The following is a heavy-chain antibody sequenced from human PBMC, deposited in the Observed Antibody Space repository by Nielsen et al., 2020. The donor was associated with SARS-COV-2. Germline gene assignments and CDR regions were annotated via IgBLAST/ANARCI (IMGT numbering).Heavy chain of an antibody. Sequence: GESLKISCAASGFTFSNAWMSWVRQAPGKGLEWVGRIKSKTDGETTDYAAPVKGRFTISRDDSKNTLYLQMNSLKTEDTAVYYCTTGRLRYGMDVWGQGTTVTVSS. CDR1: GFTFSNAW. D-gene: IGHD4-17*01. V-gene: IGHV3-15*01. CDR3: TTGRLRYGMDV. CDR2: IKSKTDGETT. J-gene: IGHJ6*02.